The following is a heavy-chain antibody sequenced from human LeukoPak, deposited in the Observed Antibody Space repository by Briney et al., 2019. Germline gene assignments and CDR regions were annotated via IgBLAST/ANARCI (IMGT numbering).Heavy chain of an antibody. J-gene: IGHJ4*02. CDR2: IYYSGST. V-gene: IGHV4-59*13. CDR1: GGSISSYY. CDR3: ARAPGGLGYCSGGSCPYFDY. Sequence: SETLSLTCTVSGGSISSYYWSWIRQPPGKGLEWIGYIYYSGSTNYNPSRKSRVTISVDTSKTQFSLKLSSVTAADTAVYYCARAPGGLGYCSGGSCPYFDYWGQGTLVTVSS. D-gene: IGHD2-15*01.